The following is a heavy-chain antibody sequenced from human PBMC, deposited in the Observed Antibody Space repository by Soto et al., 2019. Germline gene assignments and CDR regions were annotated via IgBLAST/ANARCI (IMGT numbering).Heavy chain of an antibody. CDR2: ISSTDSYT. Sequence: QVQLVESGGGLVKPGGSLRLSCAASGFTFSDYYMSWIRQAPGKGLEWVSYISSTDSYTNYADSVKGRFTISRDNARNSLYLHMNSLRAEDTAVYYCARDADILTGSDAFDVWGQGTMVSVSS. V-gene: IGHV3-11*05. CDR3: ARDADILTGSDAFDV. J-gene: IGHJ3*01. CDR1: GFTFSDYY. D-gene: IGHD3-9*01.